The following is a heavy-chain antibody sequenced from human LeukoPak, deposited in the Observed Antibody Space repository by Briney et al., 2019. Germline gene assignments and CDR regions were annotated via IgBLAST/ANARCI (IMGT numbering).Heavy chain of an antibody. V-gene: IGHV4-59*01. J-gene: IGHJ6*02. Sequence: SETLSLTCTISGGSISSYYWNWIRQPPGKGLEWIAYIYSTASTNYNPSLRSRGTISVDTSKNQISLKLRSVTAADTAVYYCARSDGYHYAMDVWGQGTSVTVSS. D-gene: IGHD5-24*01. CDR1: GGSISSYY. CDR2: IYSTAST. CDR3: ARSDGYHYAMDV.